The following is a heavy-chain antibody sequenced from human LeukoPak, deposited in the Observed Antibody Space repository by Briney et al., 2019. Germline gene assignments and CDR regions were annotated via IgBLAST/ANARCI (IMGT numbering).Heavy chain of an antibody. D-gene: IGHD3-3*01. J-gene: IGHJ6*02. CDR3: ARSFDFWSGFPSYGMDV. Sequence: SETLSLTCTVSGGSISSYYWSWIRQPPGKGLEWIGYIYYSGSTNYNPSLKSRVTISVDTSKNQFSLKLSSVTAADTAVYYCARSFDFWSGFPSYGMDVWGQGTRSPSP. CDR2: IYYSGST. CDR1: GGSISSYY. V-gene: IGHV4-59*08.